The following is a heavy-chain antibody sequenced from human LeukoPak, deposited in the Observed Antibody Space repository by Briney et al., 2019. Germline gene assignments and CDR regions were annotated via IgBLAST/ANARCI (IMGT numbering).Heavy chain of an antibody. V-gene: IGHV3-74*01. D-gene: IGHD3-22*01. CDR1: GFTFSRYW. CDR3: ARGLSSDSSGYYSNWFDP. J-gene: IGHJ5*02. Sequence: PGGSLRLSCEASGFTFSRYWMHWVRQAPGKGLVWVSRINSDGSRTTYADSVKGRFTISRDNATNSLYLQMNSLRAEDTAVYYCARGLSSDSSGYYSNWFDPWGQGTLVTVSS. CDR2: INSDGSRT.